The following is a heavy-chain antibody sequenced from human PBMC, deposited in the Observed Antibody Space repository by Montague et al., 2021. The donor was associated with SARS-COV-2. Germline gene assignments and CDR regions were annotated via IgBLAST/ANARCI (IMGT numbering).Heavy chain of an antibody. CDR2: VKNSGST. Sequence: SETLSLTCAVSGGSFSGYNWCWIRKPPGKGLERIGEVKNSGSTNXIPSLTSRGAISVDTYKNQFSLKLRSVTAADTAVYFCARGALTGGNHEFWRGYYTSALDDWSQGTLVTVSS. J-gene: IGHJ4*02. V-gene: IGHV4-34*01. CDR1: GGSFSGYN. CDR3: ARGALTGGNHEFWRGYYTSALDD. D-gene: IGHD3-3*01.